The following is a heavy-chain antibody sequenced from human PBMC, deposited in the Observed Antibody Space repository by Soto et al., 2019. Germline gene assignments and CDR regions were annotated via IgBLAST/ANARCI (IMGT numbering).Heavy chain of an antibody. D-gene: IGHD2-2*01. CDR1: GGSISSYY. CDR2: IYYSGST. Sequence: SETLSLTCTVSGGSISSYYWSWIRQPPGKGLEWIGYIYYSGSTNYNPSLKSRVTISVDTSKNQFSLKLSSVTAADTAVYYCASSFTVPAAVGYWGQGTLVTVSS. V-gene: IGHV4-59*01. CDR3: ASSFTVPAAVGY. J-gene: IGHJ4*02.